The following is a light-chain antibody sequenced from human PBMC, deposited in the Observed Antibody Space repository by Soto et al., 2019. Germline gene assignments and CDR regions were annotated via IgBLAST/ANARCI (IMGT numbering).Light chain of an antibody. V-gene: IGLV2-14*01. Sequence: QPVLAQRAAGSGSPGQSMAISCTKTSSDVGAYDYVSWYQQHPGKAPKLMIYEVSDRPSGVSNRFSGSKSGNTASLTISGLQAEDEADYFCSSYTGAYTLLFGTGTKVTVL. J-gene: IGLJ1*01. CDR1: SSDVGAYDY. CDR3: SSYTGAYTLL. CDR2: EVS.